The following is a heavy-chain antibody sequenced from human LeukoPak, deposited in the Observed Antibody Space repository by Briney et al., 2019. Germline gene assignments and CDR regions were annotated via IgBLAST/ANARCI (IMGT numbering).Heavy chain of an antibody. J-gene: IGHJ4*02. Sequence: GGSLRLSCAASGFTFSDYGMVWVRQAPGKGLEWVAFIRHDGSIKYYTDSVKDRFTVSRDNSRNTLYLQLNSLRDDDTAVYYCARAMIVVVITGPFDYWGQGTLVTVSS. CDR2: IRHDGSIK. V-gene: IGHV3-30*02. CDR3: ARAMIVVVITGPFDY. CDR1: GFTFSDYG. D-gene: IGHD3-22*01.